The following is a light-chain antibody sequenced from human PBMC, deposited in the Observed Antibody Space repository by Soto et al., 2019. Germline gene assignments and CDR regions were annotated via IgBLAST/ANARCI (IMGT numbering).Light chain of an antibody. Sequence: PGGRATLSCRASQSVSLSLAWYQQKPGQAPRLLIYDASKRASGFPARFSGSGSGTDSTLTISSLEPEDFAVYYCQERTGWPPWTFGQGTKVDIK. CDR2: DAS. V-gene: IGKV3-11*01. CDR3: QERTGWPPWT. J-gene: IGKJ1*01. CDR1: QSVSLS.